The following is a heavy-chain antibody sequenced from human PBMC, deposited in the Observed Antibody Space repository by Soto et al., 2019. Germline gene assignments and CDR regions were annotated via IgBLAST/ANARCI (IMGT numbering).Heavy chain of an antibody. Sequence: PGGSLRLSCAAFGFTFSGSAMHWVLQASGKGLEWVGRIRSKANSYATAYAASVKGRFTISRDDSKNTAYLQMNSLKTEDTAVYYCTSSALIDYYYYYGMDVWGQGTTVTVSS. J-gene: IGHJ6*02. CDR2: IRSKANSYAT. D-gene: IGHD3-22*01. CDR3: TSSALIDYYYYYGMDV. V-gene: IGHV3-73*01. CDR1: GFTFSGSA.